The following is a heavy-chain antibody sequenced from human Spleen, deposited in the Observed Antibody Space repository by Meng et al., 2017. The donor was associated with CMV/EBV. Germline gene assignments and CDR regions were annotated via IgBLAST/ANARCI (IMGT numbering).Heavy chain of an antibody. D-gene: IGHD7-27*01. CDR1: GFSLNTDAVG. V-gene: IGHV2-5*01. CDR2: IYWNDGK. J-gene: IGHJ4*03. CDR3: ACVIIGDPLYFDS. Sequence: FSGFSLNTDAVGVAWIRQPPGKALEWIALIYWNDGKRYTPSLQSRLTISKDTSNNQVVLRMTSVDPVDTATYYCACVIIGDPLYFDSWGHGTLVTVSS.